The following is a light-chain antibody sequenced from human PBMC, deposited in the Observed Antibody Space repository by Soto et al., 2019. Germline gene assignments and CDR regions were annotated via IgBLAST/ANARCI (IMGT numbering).Light chain of an antibody. CDR1: QGIGRD. CDR3: VQDYSNPLT. V-gene: IGKV1-6*01. J-gene: IGKJ4*01. CDR2: HAS. Sequence: AIQMTQSPSSLSASVGDRVIITCRASQGIGRDLGWYQQKPRKAPRLLIYHASTLQSGVPSRFSGSGSGTDFTLTIASLQPEDFATYFCVQDYSNPLTFGGGTKV.